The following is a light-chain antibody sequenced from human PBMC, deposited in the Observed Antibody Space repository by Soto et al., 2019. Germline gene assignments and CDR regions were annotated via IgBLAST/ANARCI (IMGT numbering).Light chain of an antibody. J-gene: IGKJ1*01. CDR3: QQYDQWWT. CDR2: DAS. V-gene: IGKV3-15*01. Sequence: EIVLPQSPCTLSVSPGEGSTFSCRAIQSINTKIAWYQLKPGQAPRLLIYDASIRATGIPARFSGSGSGTEFSLTINSLQSEDFGVYFCQQYDQWWTFGQGTKVDI. CDR1: QSINTK.